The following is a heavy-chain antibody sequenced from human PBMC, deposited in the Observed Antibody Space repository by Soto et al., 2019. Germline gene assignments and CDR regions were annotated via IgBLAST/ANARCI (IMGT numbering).Heavy chain of an antibody. CDR2: ISGSGGST. J-gene: IGHJ6*02. D-gene: IGHD3-9*01. Sequence: GGSLRLSCATSGFTFSSYAMSWVRQAPGKGLEWVSAISGSGGSTYYADSVKGRFTISRDNSKNTLYLQMNSLRAEDTAVYYCAKDLEHVLRYEHYGMDVWGQGTTVTVSS. CDR3: AKDLEHVLRYEHYGMDV. CDR1: GFTFSSYA. V-gene: IGHV3-23*01.